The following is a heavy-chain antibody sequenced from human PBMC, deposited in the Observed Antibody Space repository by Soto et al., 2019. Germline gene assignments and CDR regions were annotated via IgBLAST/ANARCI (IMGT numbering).Heavy chain of an antibody. V-gene: IGHV3-33*01. D-gene: IGHD1-1*01. CDR1: GFTFSIYG. CDR2: TWYDESHK. CDR3: TTELNDMEVFHI. Sequence: QVQLVESGGGVVQPGRSLRLSCVASGFTFSIYGMHWVRQAPGKGLEWVAMTWYDESHKYYTDSMKDRFTISRDNSKNTLYLQMNSLRDEDSAVYYCTTELNDMEVFHIWGQGTMVTVSS. J-gene: IGHJ3*02.